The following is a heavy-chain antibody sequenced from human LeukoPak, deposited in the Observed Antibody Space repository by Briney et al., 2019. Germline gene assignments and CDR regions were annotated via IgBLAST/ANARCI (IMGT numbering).Heavy chain of an antibody. CDR2: IYYSGST. V-gene: IGHV4-39*02. J-gene: IGHJ6*02. Sequence: PSETLSLTCIVSGGSISSISSNNCHWGWIRQPPGKGLEGIGSIYYSGSTYYNPSLKSRVTISVDTSKNQFSLKLSSVTAADTALYYCAREMGVVTAHGIDVWGQGTTVTVSS. CDR1: GGSISSISSNNCH. CDR3: AREMGVVTAHGIDV. D-gene: IGHD4-23*01.